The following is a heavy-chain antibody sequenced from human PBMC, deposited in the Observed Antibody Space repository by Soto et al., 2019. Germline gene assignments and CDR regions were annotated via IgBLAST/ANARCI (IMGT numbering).Heavy chain of an antibody. CDR2: IWFDGSKK. CDR1: GFTFSNYG. CDR3: ARGRDSSSWYYFDY. D-gene: IGHD6-13*01. Sequence: QVQLVESGGGVVQPGRSLRLSCAASGFTFSNYGMHWVRQAPGKGLEWVAVIWFDGSKKYYADSVKGRFTISRDESKNTLYLQMTSLRADDTAVYYCARGRDSSSWYYFDYWGQGTLVTVSS. J-gene: IGHJ4*02. V-gene: IGHV3-33*01.